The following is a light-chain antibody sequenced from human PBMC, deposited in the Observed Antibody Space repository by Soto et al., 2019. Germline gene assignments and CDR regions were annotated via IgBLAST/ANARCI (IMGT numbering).Light chain of an antibody. V-gene: IGLV1-47*01. CDR2: ANS. CDR3: ATWDDSLRGVL. Sequence: QSVLTQPPAASGTPGQRVTISCSGGSSNIGSNYAYWYGQLPGTAPKLVIYANSQRPSGVPDRFSGSKSGTSASLAISGLRSEDEADYYCATWDDSLRGVLFGGGTKVTVL. CDR1: SSNIGSNY. J-gene: IGLJ2*01.